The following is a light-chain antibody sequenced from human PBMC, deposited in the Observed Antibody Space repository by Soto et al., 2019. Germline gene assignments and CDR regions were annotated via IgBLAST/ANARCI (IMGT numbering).Light chain of an antibody. Sequence: QSVLTQPRSVSGSPGQSVTISCTGTSSDVGGYNFVSWYQHNPGKAPKLMIFDVSARPSGVPDRFSGSKSANTASLTISGLQAEDEADYYCSSYTSGSTPYVFGTGTKLTVL. CDR3: SSYTSGSTPYV. CDR1: SSDVGGYNF. CDR2: DVS. V-gene: IGLV2-11*01. J-gene: IGLJ1*01.